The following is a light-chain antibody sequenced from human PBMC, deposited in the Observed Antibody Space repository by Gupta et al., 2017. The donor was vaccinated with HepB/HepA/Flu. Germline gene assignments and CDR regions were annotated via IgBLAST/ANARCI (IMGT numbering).Light chain of an antibody. CDR3: RRGTDGGWT. V-gene: IGKV2-30*02. J-gene: IGKJ1*01. Sequence: DVVMTQSPLSLPVTPGQPASISCRSSRSLVHSNGDTYLNWFQQRPGQSPRRLIYKISNRDSGVPDRFSGSESGTDFTLKISRVEAEDVGVYYCRRGTDGGWTFGQGTKVEIK. CDR1: RSLVHSNGDTY. CDR2: KIS.